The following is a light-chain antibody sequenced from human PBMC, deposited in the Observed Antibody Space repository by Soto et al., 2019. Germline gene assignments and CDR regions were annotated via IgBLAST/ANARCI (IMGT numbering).Light chain of an antibody. CDR2: DAS. CDR1: QSVSSY. J-gene: IGKJ5*01. V-gene: IGKV3-11*01. Sequence: EIQLTQSPATLSVSPGERATLTCRASQSVSSYLAWYQQKPGQAPRLLIYDASNRASGIPARFSGSGSGTDFTLTISSLEPEDVAVYYCQQRSNGPFTFGQGTRLEIK. CDR3: QQRSNGPFT.